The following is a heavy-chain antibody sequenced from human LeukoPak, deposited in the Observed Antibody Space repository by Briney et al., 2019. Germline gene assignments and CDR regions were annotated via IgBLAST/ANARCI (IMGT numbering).Heavy chain of an antibody. V-gene: IGHV3-53*01. D-gene: IGHD3-22*01. J-gene: IGHJ4*02. Sequence: PGESLRLSCAASGFSVSTSYMSWVRQAPGKGLEYVSVLYDSGDTYYAESVKGRFTISRDNSKNTVYLQMNSLRVEDAAVYYCARAAYESGGYTANHDFWGQGTLVTVSS. CDR1: GFSVSTSY. CDR2: LYDSGDT. CDR3: ARAAYESGGYTANHDF.